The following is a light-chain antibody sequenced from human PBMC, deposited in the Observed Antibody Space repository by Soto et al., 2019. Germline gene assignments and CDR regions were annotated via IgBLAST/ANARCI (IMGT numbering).Light chain of an antibody. Sequence: EIVMTQSPATLSVSPGQRATLSCRASQSINTNLAWYQQKPGQAPRLLIYGASTRATGIPVRFSGSGSGTEFTLTISRLQSEDFAVYYCQQRSNWPQVTFGQGTRLEIK. CDR3: QQRSNWPQVT. CDR1: QSINTN. V-gene: IGKV3-15*01. J-gene: IGKJ5*01. CDR2: GAS.